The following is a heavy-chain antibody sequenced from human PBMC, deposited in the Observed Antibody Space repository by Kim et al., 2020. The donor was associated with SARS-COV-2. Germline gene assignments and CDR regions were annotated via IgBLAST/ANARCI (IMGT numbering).Heavy chain of an antibody. Sequence: SETLSLTCTVSGGSISSGGYYWSWIRQHPGKGLEWIGYIYYSGSTYYNPSLKSRVTISVDTSKNQFSLKLSSVTAADTAVYYCARDSPLSSRWFDPWGQGTLVTVSS. D-gene: IGHD3-16*01. V-gene: IGHV4-31*03. CDR2: IYYSGST. CDR1: GGSISSGGYY. CDR3: ARDSPLSSRWFDP. J-gene: IGHJ5*02.